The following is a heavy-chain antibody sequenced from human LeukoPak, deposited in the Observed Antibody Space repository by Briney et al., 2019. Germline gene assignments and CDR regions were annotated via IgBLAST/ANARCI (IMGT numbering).Heavy chain of an antibody. J-gene: IGHJ5*02. CDR1: GGTFSSYA. Sequence: SVKVSCKASGGTFSSYAISWVRQAPGQGLEWMGGIIPIFGTTNYAQRFQGRVMMTTDESTSTAYMELSSLRSEDTAVYYCARAHSSGYHRPDWFDPWGQGTLVTVSS. CDR3: ARAHSSGYHRPDWFDP. D-gene: IGHD3-22*01. CDR2: IIPIFGTT. V-gene: IGHV1-69*05.